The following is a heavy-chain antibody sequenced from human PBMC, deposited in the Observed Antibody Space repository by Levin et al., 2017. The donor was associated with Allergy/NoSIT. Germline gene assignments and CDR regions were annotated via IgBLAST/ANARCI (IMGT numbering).Heavy chain of an antibody. CDR1: GGSISSSSYY. Sequence: PSETLSLTCTVSGGSISSSSYYWGWIRQPPGKGLEWIGSIYYSGSTYYNPSLKSRVTISVDTSKNQFSLKLSSVTAADTAVYYCATTFPDSSSPGTFSDWGQGTLVTVSS. V-gene: IGHV4-39*01. D-gene: IGHD6-6*01. J-gene: IGHJ4*02. CDR2: IYYSGST. CDR3: ATTFPDSSSPGTFSD.